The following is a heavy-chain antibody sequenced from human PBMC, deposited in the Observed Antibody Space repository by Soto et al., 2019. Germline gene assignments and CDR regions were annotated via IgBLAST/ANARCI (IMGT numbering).Heavy chain of an antibody. CDR1: GYIFSAKY. J-gene: IGHJ5*02. CDR2: INLHSGAT. CDR3: VRALALGFSNWFDP. D-gene: IGHD3-10*01. V-gene: IGHV1-2*02. Sequence: QVILVQSGAEVQKPGASLKVSCRASGYIFSAKYIHWVRQAPGQGLEWLGWINLHSGATNYAQNVLGRVTMSADTSASTAYMVRARLKSLDTAVYDCVRALALGFSNWFDPWGRGTRVTVSS.